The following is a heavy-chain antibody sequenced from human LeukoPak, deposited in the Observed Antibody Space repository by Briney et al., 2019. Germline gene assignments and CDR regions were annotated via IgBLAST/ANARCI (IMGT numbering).Heavy chain of an antibody. CDR3: AREKSGGYSSSWYANYFDY. D-gene: IGHD6-13*01. CDR2: IKQDGSEK. Sequence: GGSLRLSCAASGFTFSTYWMSWVRQAPGKGLEWVANIKQDGSEKYYVDSVKGRFTISRDNAKNSLYLQMNSLRAEDTAVYYCAREKSGGYSSSWYANYFDYWGQGTLVTVSS. V-gene: IGHV3-7*01. CDR1: GFTFSTYW. J-gene: IGHJ4*02.